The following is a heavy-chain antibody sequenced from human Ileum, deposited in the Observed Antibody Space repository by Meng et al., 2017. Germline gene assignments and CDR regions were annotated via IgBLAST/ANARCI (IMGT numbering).Heavy chain of an antibody. CDR1: GFTFSAYG. V-gene: IGHV3-30*18. CDR3: AKAGSTIGDNFFDS. CDR2: ISYNGNIK. J-gene: IGHJ4*02. D-gene: IGHD4-17*01. Sequence: GGSLRLSCAASGFTFSAYGMHWVRQAPGKGPEWVAGISYNGNIKDYADSVEGRFTISRDNSQDTLYLQINSLTTEDTAMFYCAKAGSTIGDNFFDSWGQGTLVTVSS.